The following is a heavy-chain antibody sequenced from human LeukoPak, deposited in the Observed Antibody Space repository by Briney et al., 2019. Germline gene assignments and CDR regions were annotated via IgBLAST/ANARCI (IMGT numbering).Heavy chain of an antibody. CDR2: IYPGDSDT. D-gene: IGHD2-15*01. J-gene: IGHJ5*02. CDR1: GYSFTSYW. CDR3: ARSAISGGSCYSGDCWFDP. Sequence: SGESLKISCKGSGYSFTSYWIGWVRQMPGKGLEWMGIIYPGDSDTRYSPSFQGQVTISADKSISTAYLQWSSLKASDTAMYYCARSAISGGSCYSGDCWFDPWGQGTLVTGSS. V-gene: IGHV5-51*01.